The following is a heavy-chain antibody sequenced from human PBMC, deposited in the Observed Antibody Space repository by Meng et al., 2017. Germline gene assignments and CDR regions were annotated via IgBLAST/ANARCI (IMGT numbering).Heavy chain of an antibody. J-gene: IGHJ5*02. CDR2: IIPIFGTA. D-gene: IGHD4-17*01. V-gene: IGHV1-69*01. CDR1: GGTFSSYS. Sequence: VQLGGGGAEVKQPGSSVKVSCKAYGGTFSSYSIRWVQQAPGQGLEWMGGIIPIFGTANYAQKFQGRVTITADESTRTAYMELSSLRSEDTAVYYCARDYGDYAWIAKRWFDPWGQGTLVTVSS. CDR3: ARDYGDYAWIAKRWFDP.